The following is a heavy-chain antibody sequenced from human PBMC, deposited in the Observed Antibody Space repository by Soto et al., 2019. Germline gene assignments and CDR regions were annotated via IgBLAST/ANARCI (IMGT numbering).Heavy chain of an antibody. CDR1: GFTFSSYG. Sequence: GSLRLSCAASGFTFSSYGMHWVRQAPGKGLEWVAVISYDGSNKYYADSVKGRFTISRDNSKNTRDLQMNSLRAEDTAVYYCAKGLVVPAAYDYYYYYMDVWGKGTTVTVSS. CDR2: ISYDGSNK. CDR3: AKGLVVPAAYDYYYYYMDV. V-gene: IGHV3-30*18. D-gene: IGHD2-2*01. J-gene: IGHJ6*03.